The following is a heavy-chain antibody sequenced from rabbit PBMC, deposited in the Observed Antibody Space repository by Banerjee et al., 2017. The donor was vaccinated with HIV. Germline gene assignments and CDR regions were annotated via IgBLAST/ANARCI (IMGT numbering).Heavy chain of an antibody. V-gene: IGHV1S45*01. CDR3: ARYPDGGVGGDL. J-gene: IGHJ4*01. CDR2: IYTGSSGST. CDR1: GLDFSSSYW. D-gene: IGHD7-1*01. Sequence: QEQLVEYGGDLVQPEGSLTLTCKASGLDFSSSYWICWVRQAPGKGLEWIACIYTGSSGSTYYASWAKGRFTISKTSSTTVTLQMTSLTAADTATYFCARYPDGGVGGDLWGPGTLVTVS.